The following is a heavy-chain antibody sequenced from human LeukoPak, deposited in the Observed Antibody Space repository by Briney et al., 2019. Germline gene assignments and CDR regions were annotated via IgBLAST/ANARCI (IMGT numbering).Heavy chain of an antibody. CDR2: MNPNSGNT. V-gene: IGHV1-8*01. D-gene: IGHD3-22*01. CDR3: ARDLPYYYYDSSVINWFDP. Sequence: ASVKVSCKASGHTFTSYDINWVRQATGQGLEWMGWMNPNSGNTGYAQKLQGRVTMTTDTSTSTAYMELRSLRSDDTAVYYCARDLPYYYYDSSVINWFDPWGQGTLVTVSS. J-gene: IGHJ5*02. CDR1: GHTFTSYD.